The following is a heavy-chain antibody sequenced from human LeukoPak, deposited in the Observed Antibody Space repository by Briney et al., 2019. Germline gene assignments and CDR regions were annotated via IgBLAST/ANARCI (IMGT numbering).Heavy chain of an antibody. Sequence: SETLSLTCTVAGGSISSYYWSWIRQPPGKGLEWIGYIYYSGSTNYNPSLKSRVTISVDTSKNQFSLKLSSVTAADTAVYYCARPATGTAFDIWGQGTMVTVSS. J-gene: IGHJ3*02. CDR1: GGSISSYY. D-gene: IGHD2-15*01. CDR2: IYYSGST. V-gene: IGHV4-59*01. CDR3: ARPATGTAFDI.